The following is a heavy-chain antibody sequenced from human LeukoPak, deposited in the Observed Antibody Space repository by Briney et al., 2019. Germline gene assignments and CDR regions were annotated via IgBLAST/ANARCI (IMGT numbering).Heavy chain of an antibody. Sequence: SVKVSSKASGGTFSSYAISWVRQAPGQGLEWMGGIIPIFGTANYAQKFQGRVTITADKSTSTAYMELSSLRSEDTAVYYCARRRISSGWYPFFDYWGQGTLVTVSS. CDR1: GGTFSSYA. CDR3: ARRRISSGWYPFFDY. J-gene: IGHJ4*02. CDR2: IIPIFGTA. V-gene: IGHV1-69*06. D-gene: IGHD6-19*01.